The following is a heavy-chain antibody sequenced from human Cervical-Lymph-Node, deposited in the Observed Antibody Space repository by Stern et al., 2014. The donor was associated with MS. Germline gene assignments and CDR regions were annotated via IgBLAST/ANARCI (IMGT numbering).Heavy chain of an antibody. D-gene: IGHD4-17*01. CDR2: ISGHNGVT. J-gene: IGHJ4*02. V-gene: IGHV1-18*01. CDR3: ARDRANYGVFDY. Sequence: QVQLVQSGGGVTKPGASVKVSCKTSGYTFTDYGVTWVRLAPGQGLEWMGWISGHNGVTNDARKFQDRVTITTDTSTNTAYLELRSLRADDTAIYYCARDRANYGVFDYWGQGSRVTVSA. CDR1: GYTFTDYG.